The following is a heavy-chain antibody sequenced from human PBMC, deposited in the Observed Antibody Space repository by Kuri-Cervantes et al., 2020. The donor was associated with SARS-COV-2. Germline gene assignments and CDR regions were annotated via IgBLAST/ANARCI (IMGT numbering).Heavy chain of an antibody. Sequence: SETLSLTCTVSGGSISSYYWSWIRQPPGKGLEWIGYIYYSGSTNYNPSLKSRVTTSVDTSKNQFSLKLSSVTAADTAVYYCARLGLLWFRESQTGWFDPWGQGTLVTVSS. J-gene: IGHJ5*02. V-gene: IGHV4-59*08. CDR1: GGSISSYY. CDR3: ARLGLLWFRESQTGWFDP. D-gene: IGHD3-10*01. CDR2: IYYSGST.